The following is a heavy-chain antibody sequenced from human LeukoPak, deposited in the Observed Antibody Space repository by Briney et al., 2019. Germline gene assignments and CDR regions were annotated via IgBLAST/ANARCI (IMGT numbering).Heavy chain of an antibody. CDR3: AKGVRGVIAYYFDY. CDR1: GFTFSSYV. D-gene: IGHD3-10*01. J-gene: IGHJ4*02. CDR2: ISSDGSDE. V-gene: IGHV3-30*18. Sequence: GGSLRLSCAASGFTFSSYVMHWVRQAPGKGLEGVAVISSDGSDEYYAASGKGRFTISRDNSKNQLYLQMNSLRGEDTAVYYCAKGVRGVIAYYFDYWGQGTLVTVSS.